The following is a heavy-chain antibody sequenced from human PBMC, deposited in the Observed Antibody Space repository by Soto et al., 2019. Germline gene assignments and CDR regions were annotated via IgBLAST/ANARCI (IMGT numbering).Heavy chain of an antibody. CDR2: IYYSGST. CDR1: GGSISSGDYY. D-gene: IGHD3-10*01. Sequence: KASETLSLTCTVSGGSISSGDYYWSWIRQPPGKGLEWIGYIYYSGSTYYNPSLKSRVTISVDTSKNQFSLKLSSVTAADTAVYYCARETMVRGVMPGAFDIWGQGTMVTVSS. CDR3: ARETMVRGVMPGAFDI. V-gene: IGHV4-30-4*01. J-gene: IGHJ3*02.